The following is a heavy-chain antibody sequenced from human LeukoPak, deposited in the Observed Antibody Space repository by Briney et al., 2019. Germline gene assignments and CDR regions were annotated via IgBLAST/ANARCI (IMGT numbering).Heavy chain of an antibody. CDR1: GITFRTYE. J-gene: IGHJ6*04. CDR2: IGRRGIST. CDR3: ARRLPYYGMDV. V-gene: IGHV3-48*03. Sequence: GRSLRLSCAASGITFRTYEMSWVRQAPGKGLEWVPNIGRRGISTWYADSVKGRFTISRDNAKNSLCLQMNSLTVEDTAVYYCARRLPYYGMDVWGKGTTVTVSS.